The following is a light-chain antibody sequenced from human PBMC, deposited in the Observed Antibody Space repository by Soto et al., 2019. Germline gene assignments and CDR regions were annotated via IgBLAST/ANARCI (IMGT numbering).Light chain of an antibody. CDR3: SSYVASNNLRV. J-gene: IGLJ1*01. CDR1: SSDVGTYKY. Sequence: QSVLTQPPSASGSPGQSVTISCTGTSSDVGTYKYVSWYQQHPGKAPKLILYEVNERPSGVPDRFSGSKSGNTASLTVSGLQAEDEADYYCSSYVASNNLRVFGTGTKSPS. V-gene: IGLV2-8*01. CDR2: EVN.